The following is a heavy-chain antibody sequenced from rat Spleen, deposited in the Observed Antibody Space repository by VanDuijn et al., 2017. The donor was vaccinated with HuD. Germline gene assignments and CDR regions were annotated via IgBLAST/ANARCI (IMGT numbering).Heavy chain of an antibody. CDR1: GFTFSNYY. Sequence: EVQLVESGGGLVQPGRSMKLSCAALGFTFSNYYMAWVRQAPTKGLEWVATISHDGSSTYYRDPEKGRFTISRDNAKSTLYLQMDSLRSEDTATYYCTRLYYSNWFAYWGQGTLVTVSS. CDR3: TRLYYSNWFAY. J-gene: IGHJ3*01. D-gene: IGHD1-1*01. V-gene: IGHV5-29*01. CDR2: ISHDGSST.